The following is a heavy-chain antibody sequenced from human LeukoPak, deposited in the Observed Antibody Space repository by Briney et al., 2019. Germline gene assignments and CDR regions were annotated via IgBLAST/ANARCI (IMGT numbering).Heavy chain of an antibody. Sequence: PGRSLRLSCAASGFTFSSYGMHWVRQAPGKGLEWVAVISYDGSNKYYADSVKGRFTISRDNSKNTLYLQMNSLRAEDTAVYYCAKGSSSWIHDAFDIWGQGTMVTVSS. V-gene: IGHV3-30*18. CDR2: ISYDGSNK. CDR1: GFTFSSYG. J-gene: IGHJ3*02. CDR3: AKGSSSWIHDAFDI. D-gene: IGHD6-13*01.